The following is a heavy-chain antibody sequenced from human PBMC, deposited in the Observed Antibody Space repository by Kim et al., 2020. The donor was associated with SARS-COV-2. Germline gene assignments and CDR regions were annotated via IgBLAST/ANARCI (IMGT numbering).Heavy chain of an antibody. Sequence: SETLSLTCTVSGGSISSYYWSWIRQPPGKGLEWIGYIYYSGSTNYNPSLKSRVTISVDTSKNQFSLKLSSVTAADTAVYYCARGGNPGVYYYYGMDVWGQGSTVTVSS. CDR3: ARGGNPGVYYYYGMDV. J-gene: IGHJ6*02. D-gene: IGHD3-16*01. CDR2: IYYSGST. V-gene: IGHV4-59*01. CDR1: GGSISSYY.